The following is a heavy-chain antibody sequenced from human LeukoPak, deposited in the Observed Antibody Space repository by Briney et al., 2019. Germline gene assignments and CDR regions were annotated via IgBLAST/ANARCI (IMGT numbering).Heavy chain of an antibody. J-gene: IGHJ6*03. Sequence: SETLSLTCTVSGGSISSYDWSWIRQPPGKGLEWIGYIYTSGSTNYNPSLKSRVTISVDTSKNQFSLKLSSVTAADTAVYYCARHARLGDYDYYYYMDVWGKGTTVTVSS. V-gene: IGHV4-4*09. CDR1: GGSISSYD. CDR2: IYTSGST. CDR3: ARHARLGDYDYYYYMDV. D-gene: IGHD2-21*02.